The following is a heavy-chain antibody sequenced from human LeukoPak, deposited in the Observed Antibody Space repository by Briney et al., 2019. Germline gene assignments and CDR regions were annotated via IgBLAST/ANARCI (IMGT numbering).Heavy chain of an antibody. CDR3: ARSTSTYYYFDY. V-gene: IGHV1-2*06. J-gene: IGHJ4*01. Sequence: ASVTVSCKASGYSFTDYYIHWVQQAPGQGLEWMGRINPKSGGATYAQMIRGRVSMTTDTFISTAYMELNRLSSDDTAVYFCARSTSTYYYFDYWGHGSLVAVSS. CDR2: INPKSGGA. CDR1: GYSFTDYY. D-gene: IGHD2-2*01.